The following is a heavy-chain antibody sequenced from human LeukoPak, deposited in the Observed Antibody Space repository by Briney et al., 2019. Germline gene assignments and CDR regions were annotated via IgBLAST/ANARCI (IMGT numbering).Heavy chain of an antibody. Sequence: SETLSLTCTVSGYSISSGYYWGWIRQPPGKGLEWVGTIYYRGTTYYNPSLKSRVTLSVDTSKNQFSLKLSSVAAADTAVYYCARVVGITIFGVVTAEAFDIWGQGTMVTVSS. CDR2: IYYRGTT. D-gene: IGHD3-3*01. CDR3: ARVVGITIFGVVTAEAFDI. V-gene: IGHV4-38-2*02. CDR1: GYSISSGYY. J-gene: IGHJ3*02.